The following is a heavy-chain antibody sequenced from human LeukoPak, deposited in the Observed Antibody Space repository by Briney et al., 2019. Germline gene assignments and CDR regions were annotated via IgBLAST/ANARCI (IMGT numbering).Heavy chain of an antibody. V-gene: IGHV3-74*01. CDR2: ISPTGSTT. J-gene: IGHJ4*02. CDR1: GFSFSGHW. Sequence: GGSLRLSCAASGFSFSGHWMHWAHQLPGKGLVWVSRISPTGSTTSYADSVKGRSTVSRDNAKNTLYLQVNNLRAEDTAVYYCARGPSSNWSGLDFWGQGTLLTVSS. D-gene: IGHD6-13*01. CDR3: ARGPSSNWSGLDF.